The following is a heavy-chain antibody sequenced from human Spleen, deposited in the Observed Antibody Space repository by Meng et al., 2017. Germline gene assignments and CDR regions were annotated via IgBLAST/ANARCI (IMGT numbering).Heavy chain of an antibody. V-gene: IGHV3-43D*03. D-gene: IGHD3-22*01. CDR2: ITWNGGNT. CDR1: GFAFDDYA. J-gene: IGHJ3*01. Sequence: GGSLRLSCAASGFAFDDYATHWVRQAPGKGLEWVSLITWNGGNTYYADSVRGRFTISRDNSKNSLYLQMNSLRAEDTALYYCAKDLDSSGYYYFLAWGQGTMVTGSS. CDR3: AKDLDSSGYYYFLA.